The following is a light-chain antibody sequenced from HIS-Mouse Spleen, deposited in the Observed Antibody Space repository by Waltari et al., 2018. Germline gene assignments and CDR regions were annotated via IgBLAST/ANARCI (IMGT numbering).Light chain of an antibody. CDR2: DVS. J-gene: IGLJ1*01. CDR3: CSYAGSYTGV. V-gene: IGLV2-11*01. Sequence: SALTQPRSVSGSPGQPVTIPCTGTGSDVGGLNFVSWYQQHPGKAPKLMIYDVSKRPSGVPDRFSGSKSGNTASLTISGLQAEDEADYYCCSYAGSYTGVFGTGTKVTVL. CDR1: GSDVGGLNF.